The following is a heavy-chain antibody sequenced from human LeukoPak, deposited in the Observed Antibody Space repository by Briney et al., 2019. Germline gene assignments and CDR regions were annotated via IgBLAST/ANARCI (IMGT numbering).Heavy chain of an antibody. Sequence: GGSLRLSCAASGFTFSDYYMSWIRQAPGKGLEWVSYISSSGRTIYYADSVKGRFTISRDNAKNSLYLQMNSLRAEDTAVYYCARWFGESHYYYYYYMDVWGKGTTVTVSS. CDR3: ARWFGESHYYYYYYMDV. CDR1: GFTFSDYY. J-gene: IGHJ6*03. D-gene: IGHD3-10*01. CDR2: ISSSGRTI. V-gene: IGHV3-11*04.